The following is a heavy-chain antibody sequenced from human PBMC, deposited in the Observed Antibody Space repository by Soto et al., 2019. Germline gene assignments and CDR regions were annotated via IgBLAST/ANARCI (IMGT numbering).Heavy chain of an antibody. D-gene: IGHD2-21*02. CDR3: AREDDGGDRDYYGLDV. V-gene: IGHV4-30-4*08. CDR2: IHYSGSI. Sequence: WTWLRQSPGKGLEWIGYIHYSGSIIHNPSFKSRVTISVDTSKNQFSLQLSSVTAADTAVYFCAREDDGGDRDYYGLDVWGQGTTVTVSS. J-gene: IGHJ6*02.